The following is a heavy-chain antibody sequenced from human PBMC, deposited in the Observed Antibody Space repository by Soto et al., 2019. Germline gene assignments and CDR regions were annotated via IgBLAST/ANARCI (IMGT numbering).Heavy chain of an antibody. J-gene: IGHJ5*02. V-gene: IGHV3-23*01. CDR2: ISGSGGST. CDR3: ARRGSGSYYES. Sequence: EVQLLESGGGLVQPGGSLRLSCAASGFTFSSYAMRWVRQAPGKGLEWVSAISGSGGSTYYADSGKGRFTISRDNSKNTLYLQMTSRRSAATAVYYCARRGSGSYYESWGQGIRVTVSS. CDR1: GFTFSSYA. D-gene: IGHD1-26*01.